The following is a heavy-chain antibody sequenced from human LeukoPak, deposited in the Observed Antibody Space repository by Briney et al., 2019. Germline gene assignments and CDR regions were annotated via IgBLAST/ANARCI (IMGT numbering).Heavy chain of an antibody. Sequence: GGSLRLSCAASGLTFNNAWMSWVRQAPGKGLEWVGRIKTKTDGGTADYAAPVKGRFAISRDDSKNTLYLQMNSLKTEDTAVYYCTTDSPGGTHDYGDYLGAFDIWGQGTMVTVSS. CDR2: IKTKTDGGTA. V-gene: IGHV3-15*01. CDR3: TTDSPGGTHDYGDYLGAFDI. D-gene: IGHD4-17*01. J-gene: IGHJ3*02. CDR1: GLTFNNAW.